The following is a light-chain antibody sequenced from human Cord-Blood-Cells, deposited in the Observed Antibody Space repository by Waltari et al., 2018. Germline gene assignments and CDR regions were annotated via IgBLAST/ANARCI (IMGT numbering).Light chain of an antibody. J-gene: IGKJ2*01. Sequence: DIVMTQSQNSLAASSGERATINHKSSQRVLYSSNNKNYLAWYQQKPGQPPKLLIYWASTRESGVPDRFSGSGSGTDFTLTISSLQAEDVAVYYCQQYYSTPPYTFGQGTKLEIK. CDR1: QRVLYSSNNKNY. CDR3: QQYYSTPPYT. CDR2: WAS. V-gene: IGKV4-1*01.